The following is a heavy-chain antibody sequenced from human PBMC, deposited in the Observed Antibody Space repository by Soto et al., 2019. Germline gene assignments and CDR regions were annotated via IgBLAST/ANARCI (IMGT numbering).Heavy chain of an antibody. CDR2: IDPSDSYT. V-gene: IGHV5-10-1*01. Sequence: PGESLKISCKGSGYSFTSYWISWVRQMPGKSLEWMGRIDPSDSYTNYSPSFQGHVTISADKSISTAYLQWSSLKASDTAMYYCARRAGDYDHYYYYGMDVWGQGTTVPVSS. D-gene: IGHD4-17*01. J-gene: IGHJ6*02. CDR3: ARRAGDYDHYYYYGMDV. CDR1: GYSFTSYW.